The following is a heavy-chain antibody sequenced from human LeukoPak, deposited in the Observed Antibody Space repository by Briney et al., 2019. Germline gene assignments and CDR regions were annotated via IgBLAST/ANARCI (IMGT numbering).Heavy chain of an antibody. J-gene: IGHJ4*02. V-gene: IGHV3-7*01. D-gene: IGHD2-15*01. CDR2: IKQDGSEK. Sequence: GSLRLSLAASGFNFSSYWMSWVRQAPGKGLGWVANIKQDGSEKYYVDSVKGRFTISRDNAKNSLYLQMNSLRAEDTAVYYCARLVAATTYYFDYWGQGTLVTVSS. CDR3: ARLVAATTYYFDY. CDR1: GFNFSSYW.